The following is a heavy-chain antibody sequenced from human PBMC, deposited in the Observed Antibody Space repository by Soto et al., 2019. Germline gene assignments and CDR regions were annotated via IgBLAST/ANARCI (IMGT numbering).Heavy chain of an antibody. CDR2: INPNNGNT. Sequence: GASVKVSCKASGYTFTGYYMHWVRQAPGQGLEWMGWINPNNGNTNYAQKLQGRVTMTTDTSTSTAYMKLRSLRSDDTAVYYCARWWSGRNDAFDIWGQGTMVTVSS. CDR1: GYTFTGYY. V-gene: IGHV1-18*04. CDR3: ARWWSGRNDAFDI. D-gene: IGHD3-3*01. J-gene: IGHJ3*02.